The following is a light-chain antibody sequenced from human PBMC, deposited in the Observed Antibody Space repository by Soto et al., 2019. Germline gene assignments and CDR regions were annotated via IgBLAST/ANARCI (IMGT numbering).Light chain of an antibody. CDR1: QSVSSS. J-gene: IGKJ4*01. CDR2: GAS. CDR3: QQYNNWPLT. V-gene: IGKV3-15*01. Sequence: EIVLTQSPATLSLSPGERATLYCRASQSVSSSLAWYQQKPGQAPRLLIYGASTRATGIPAWFSGSGSGTEFTLTISSLQSEDFAVYYCQQYNNWPLTFGGGTKVDIK.